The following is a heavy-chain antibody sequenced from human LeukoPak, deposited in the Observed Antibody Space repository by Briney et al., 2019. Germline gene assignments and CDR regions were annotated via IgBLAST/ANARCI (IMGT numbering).Heavy chain of an antibody. D-gene: IGHD2-21*02. CDR1: GFTVSSNY. CDR3: ARGSGIVVVTAIVGRFFDY. Sequence: PGGSLRLSCAASGFTVSSNYMSWVRQPPGKGLEWIGEINHSGSTNYNPSLKSRVTISVDTSKNQFSLKLSSVTAADTAVYYCARGSGIVVVTAIVGRFFDYWGQGTLVTVSS. J-gene: IGHJ4*02. CDR2: INHSGST. V-gene: IGHV4-34*01.